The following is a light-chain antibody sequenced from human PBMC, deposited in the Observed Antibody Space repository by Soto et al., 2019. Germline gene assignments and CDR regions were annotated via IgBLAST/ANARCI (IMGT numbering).Light chain of an antibody. CDR1: QSISSY. CDR2: AAS. V-gene: IGKV1-39*01. Sequence: DIQMTQSPSSLSASVGDRVTITCRASQSISSYLNWYQQKPGKAPKLLIYAASSLQSGVPSRFSGSGSGTDFTLTISSLQPEDFATYYCQQSYSTPWTFGQGTMGDI. CDR3: QQSYSTPWT. J-gene: IGKJ1*01.